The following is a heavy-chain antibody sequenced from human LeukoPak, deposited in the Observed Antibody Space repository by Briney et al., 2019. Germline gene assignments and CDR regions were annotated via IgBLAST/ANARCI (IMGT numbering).Heavy chain of an antibody. CDR2: ITFHGRDT. V-gene: IGHV3-64D*06. Sequence: PGGSLRLSCSVSGLTFSSSDMHWVRQAPGKAPEYVSAITFHGRDTYYADSVNGRFTISRDNSKDTLYLQMSNLRPEDTAIYYCVKVGISTYDHWGQGTLVTVSS. J-gene: IGHJ4*02. CDR3: VKVGISTYDH. CDR1: GLTFSSSD. D-gene: IGHD2/OR15-2a*01.